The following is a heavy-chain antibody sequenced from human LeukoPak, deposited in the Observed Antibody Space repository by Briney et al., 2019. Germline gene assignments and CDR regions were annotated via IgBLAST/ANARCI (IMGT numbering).Heavy chain of an antibody. CDR2: ISWNSGSI. CDR3: AKDTTPLASYFDY. Sequence: PGGSLRLSCAASGFTFSSYAMSWVRQAPGKGLEWVSGISWNSGSIGYADSVKGRFTISRDNAKNSLYLQMNSLRAEDMALYYCAKDTTPLASYFDYWGQGTLVTASS. CDR1: GFTFSSYA. D-gene: IGHD5-12*01. V-gene: IGHV3-9*03. J-gene: IGHJ4*02.